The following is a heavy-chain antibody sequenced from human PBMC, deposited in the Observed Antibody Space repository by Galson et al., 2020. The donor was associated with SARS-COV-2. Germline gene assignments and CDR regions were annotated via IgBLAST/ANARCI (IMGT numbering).Heavy chain of an antibody. CDR1: GASASSGSYY. D-gene: IGHD1-26*01. CDR3: ARDPGADY. Sequence: ASETLSLTCTVSGASASSGSYYWSWIRQPPGKGLEWIGYIYYSGSTDYNPSLKSRVTMSIDTSKNQFSLNLNSVTAADTAVYYCARDPGADYWGQGTLVTVSS. V-gene: IGHV4-61*01. J-gene: IGHJ4*02. CDR2: IYYSGST.